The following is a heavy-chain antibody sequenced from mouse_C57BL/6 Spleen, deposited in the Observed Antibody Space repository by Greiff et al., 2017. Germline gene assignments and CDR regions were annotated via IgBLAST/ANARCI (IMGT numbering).Heavy chain of an antibody. CDR1: GYAFSSSW. Sequence: VQLQQSGPELVKPGASVKISCKASGYAFSSSWMNWVKQRPGKGLEWIGRIYPGDGDTNYNGKFKGKATLTADKSSSTAYMQLSSLTSEDSAVYFCARKATGVFDYWGQGTTRTVSS. J-gene: IGHJ2*01. D-gene: IGHD4-1*01. V-gene: IGHV1-82*01. CDR3: ARKATGVFDY. CDR2: IYPGDGDT.